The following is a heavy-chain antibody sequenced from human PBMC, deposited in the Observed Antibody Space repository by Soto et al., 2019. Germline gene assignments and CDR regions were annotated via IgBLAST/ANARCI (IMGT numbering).Heavy chain of an antibody. CDR1: GGSISSGENF. V-gene: IGHV4-30-4*01. CDR2: IHHSGSN. J-gene: IGHJ4*02. CDR3: DRDTGTYPYYFDS. D-gene: IGHD1-26*01. Sequence: QVQLQESGPGLVKPSQTLSLTCTVSGGSISSGENFWNWIRHSPGKGLEWIGYIHHSGSNYYNPSIKSRLTISVDTSKNQLSLKLNSVTAADTAVYYCDRDTGTYPYYFDSWGQGTLVTVSS.